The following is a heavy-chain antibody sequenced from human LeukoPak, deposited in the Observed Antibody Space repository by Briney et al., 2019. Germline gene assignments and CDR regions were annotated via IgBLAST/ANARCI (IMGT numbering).Heavy chain of an antibody. D-gene: IGHD5-24*01. CDR3: ANFKGKDGIKDHFDY. J-gene: IGHJ4*02. V-gene: IGHV3-30*02. Sequence: GGSLRLSCAASGFTFSNYGMHWVRQAPGKGLEWVAFIRYDGSHKYYADSVKGRFTISRDNSKNTVSLQMSSLRVEDTAVYYCANFKGKDGIKDHFDYWGQGTLVTVSS. CDR1: GFTFSNYG. CDR2: IRYDGSHK.